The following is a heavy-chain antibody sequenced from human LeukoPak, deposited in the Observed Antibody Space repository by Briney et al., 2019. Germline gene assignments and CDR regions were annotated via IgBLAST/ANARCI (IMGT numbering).Heavy chain of an antibody. CDR3: AKRDVVIRVILVGFHKEAYYFDS. J-gene: IGHJ4*02. V-gene: IGHV3-23*01. CDR2: KSDSGGRT. CDR1: GITLSNYG. D-gene: IGHD3-22*01. Sequence: GGSLRLSCAVSGITLSNYGMSWVRQAPGKGLEWVAGKSDSGGRTHYADSEKGRFTISRDNPKNTLYLQMNSMRAEDTAVYFCAKRDVVIRVILVGFHKEAYYFDSWGQGALVTVSS.